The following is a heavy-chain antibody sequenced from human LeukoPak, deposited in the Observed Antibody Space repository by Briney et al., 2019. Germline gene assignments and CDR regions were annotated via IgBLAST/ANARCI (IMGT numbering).Heavy chain of an antibody. J-gene: IGHJ4*02. CDR1: GFTFSSYS. V-gene: IGHV3-48*02. D-gene: IGHD3-9*01. CDR3: ARGVLRYFDWYFDY. Sequence: GGSLRLSCAASGFTFSSYSMNWVRQAPGKGLEWVSYISSSSSTIYYADSVKGRLTISRDNAKNSLYLQMNSLRDEDTAVYYCARGVLRYFDWYFDYWGQGTLVTVSS. CDR2: ISSSSSTI.